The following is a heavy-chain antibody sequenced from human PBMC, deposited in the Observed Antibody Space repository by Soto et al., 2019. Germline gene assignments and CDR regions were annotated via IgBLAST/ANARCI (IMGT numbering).Heavy chain of an antibody. J-gene: IGHJ5*02. CDR3: AKNQGVELVQLATVDWFDP. V-gene: IGHV3-23*01. CDR1: GFSVEILG. CDR2: ISGSGFKK. Sequence: VVLLRVSWAASGFSVEILGMGWFLQAPVKGLEWISSISGSGFKKYYADSVKGRFTISRDNSKSTVYLELNKLSAEDTAVYHCAKNQGVELVQLATVDWFDPWGQGSVVTVSS. D-gene: IGHD1-1*01.